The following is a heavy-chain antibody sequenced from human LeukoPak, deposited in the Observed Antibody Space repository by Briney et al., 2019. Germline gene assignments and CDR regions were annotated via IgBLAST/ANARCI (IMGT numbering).Heavy chain of an antibody. CDR1: GGSISSYY. J-gene: IGHJ5*02. V-gene: IGHV4-59*01. Sequence: SETLSLTCTVSGGSISSYYWSWIRQPPGKGLEWIGYIYYSGSTNYNPSLKSRVTISVDTSKNQFSLKLSSVTAADTAVYYCAREVEQLGNWFDPWGQGTLVTVSS. CDR3: AREVEQLGNWFDP. D-gene: IGHD6-6*01. CDR2: IYYSGST.